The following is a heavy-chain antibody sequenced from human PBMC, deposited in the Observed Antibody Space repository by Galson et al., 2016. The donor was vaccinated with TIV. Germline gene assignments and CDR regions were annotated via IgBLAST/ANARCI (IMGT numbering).Heavy chain of an antibody. Sequence: SVKVSCKASGYRFIGYYIHWVRQAPGRGPEWMGCINPGNGDTKYAQIFQGGVTLTWDTSVSTAYMELTSLRSDDTAVYFCAKESDWGVAEFDFWGQGTPVSVSS. CDR2: INPGNGDT. J-gene: IGHJ4*02. CDR3: AKESDWGVAEFDF. V-gene: IGHV1-2*02. CDR1: GYRFIGYY. D-gene: IGHD2-21*01.